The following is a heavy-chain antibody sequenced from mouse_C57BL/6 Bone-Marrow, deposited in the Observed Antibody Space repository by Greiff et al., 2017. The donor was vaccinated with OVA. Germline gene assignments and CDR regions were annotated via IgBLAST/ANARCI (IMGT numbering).Heavy chain of an antibody. V-gene: IGHV14-4*01. CDR1: GFNIKDDY. D-gene: IGHD1-1*01. Sequence: EVQLQQSGAELVRPGASVKLSCTASGFNIKDDYMHWVKQSPEQGLEWIGWIDPENGDTEYASKFQGKATITADTSTNTAYLQLSSLTSEDTAVYYCTTVITTVVALYYYAMDYWGQGTSVSVSS. J-gene: IGHJ4*01. CDR2: IDPENGDT. CDR3: TTVITTVVALYYYAMDY.